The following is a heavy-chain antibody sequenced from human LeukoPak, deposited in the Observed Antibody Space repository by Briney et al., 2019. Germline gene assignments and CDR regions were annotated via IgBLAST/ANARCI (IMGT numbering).Heavy chain of an antibody. CDR1: GSTFSSYN. Sequence: PGGSLRLSCAASGSTFSSYNMNWVRQAPGKGLEWVSSITSGSSYIYYADSVKGRFTISRDNAKNSLYLQMNSLRAEDTAVYYCARDRGYCRSTSCYSYWFDSWGQGTLVTVSS. D-gene: IGHD2-2*03. CDR2: ITSGSSYI. CDR3: ARDRGYCRSTSCYSYWFDS. J-gene: IGHJ5*01. V-gene: IGHV3-21*01.